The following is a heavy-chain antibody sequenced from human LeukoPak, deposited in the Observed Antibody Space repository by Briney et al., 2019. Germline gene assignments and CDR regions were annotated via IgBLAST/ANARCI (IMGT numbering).Heavy chain of an antibody. J-gene: IGHJ3*02. CDR3: ARRPGSSGYKDIFDI. D-gene: IGHD3-22*01. CDR1: GGSFNGYY. V-gene: IGHV4-34*01. CDR2: IKHGGST. Sequence: SETLSLTCAVYGGSFNGYYWSWIRQPPGKGLEWMGEIKHGGSTNYKPSLKSQVTISVDNSNDQYSLKLSSVPAADTALYFCARRPGSSGYKDIFDIWGQGTSVTVSS.